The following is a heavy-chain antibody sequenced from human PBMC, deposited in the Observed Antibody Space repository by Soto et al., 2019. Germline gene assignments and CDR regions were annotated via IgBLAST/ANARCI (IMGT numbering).Heavy chain of an antibody. V-gene: IGHV4-34*01. CDR2: INHSGST. Sequence: QVQLQQWGAGLLKPSETLSLTCAVYGGSFSGYYWSWIRQPPGKGLEWIGEINHSGSTNYTPSLKHRVTISVDTPKHQVPLKLSSVAAADTAVYYCARIRPSRTGMAKGVLDYWGQGTLVTVSS. J-gene: IGHJ4*02. D-gene: IGHD5-18*01. CDR1: GGSFSGYY. CDR3: ARIRPSRTGMAKGVLDY.